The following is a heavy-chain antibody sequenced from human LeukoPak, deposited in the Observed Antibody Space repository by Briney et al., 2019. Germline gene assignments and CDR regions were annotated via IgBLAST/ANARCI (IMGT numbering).Heavy chain of an antibody. J-gene: IGHJ4*02. D-gene: IGHD2-8*02. CDR1: GFTFSSYW. CDR2: IISDGTVT. Sequence: GGSLRLSCAASGFTFSSYWMHWVRQAPGKGLVWVSRIISDGTVTDYADSVKGRFTISRDNAKNTLYLQMNSLRAEDTAAYYCASDWSLAYWGQGALVTVSS. V-gene: IGHV3-74*01. CDR3: ASDWSLAY.